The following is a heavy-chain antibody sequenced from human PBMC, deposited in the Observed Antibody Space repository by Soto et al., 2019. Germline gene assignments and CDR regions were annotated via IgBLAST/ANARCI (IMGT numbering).Heavy chain of an antibody. CDR3: ARDETYYYGSGPV. V-gene: IGHV3-7*01. J-gene: IGHJ4*02. CDR2: IKQDGSEK. D-gene: IGHD3-10*01. CDR1: GFTFSTYW. Sequence: GGSLRLSCAASGFTFSTYWMGWVRQAPGKGLEWVANIKQDGSEKYYVDSVKGRFTISRDNAKNSLYPQMNSLRAEDTAVYYCARDETYYYGSGPVGGQGTLVTVSS.